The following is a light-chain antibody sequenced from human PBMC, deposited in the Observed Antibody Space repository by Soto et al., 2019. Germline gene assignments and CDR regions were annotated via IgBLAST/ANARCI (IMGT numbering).Light chain of an antibody. Sequence: EIVLTQSPGTISLSPGKRATLSCGASQSISSSYLAWYQQRPGQAPRLLIYGASSRATGIPDRFSGSGSGTEFTLTITRLEPEDFAVYYCQQYSSSRTFGQGTKVDIK. CDR3: QQYSSSRT. CDR1: QSISSSY. J-gene: IGKJ1*01. CDR2: GAS. V-gene: IGKV3-20*01.